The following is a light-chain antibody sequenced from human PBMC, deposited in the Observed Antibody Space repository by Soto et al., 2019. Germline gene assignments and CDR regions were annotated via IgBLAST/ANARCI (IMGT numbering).Light chain of an antibody. J-gene: IGKJ2*01. Sequence: DIQMTQSPSTLSASVGDRVTITCRASQSISSWLAGYQQKPGKAPKLLIYQASYLETGGPSRFSGSASGTDFPLTISSLQPDDFATYFCQQYRSYPYTFGQETKVEIK. V-gene: IGKV1-5*03. CDR2: QAS. CDR3: QQYRSYPYT. CDR1: QSISSW.